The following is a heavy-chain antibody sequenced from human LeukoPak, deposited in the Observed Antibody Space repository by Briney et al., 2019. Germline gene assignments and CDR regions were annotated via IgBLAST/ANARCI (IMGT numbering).Heavy chain of an antibody. J-gene: IGHJ6*03. CDR2: IIPIFGTA. D-gene: IGHD2-21*02. V-gene: IGHV1-69*06. Sequence: EASVKVSCKASGGTFSSYAISWVRQAPGQGLEWMGGIIPIFGTANYAQKFQRRVTITADKSTSKAYMELSSLRSEDTAVYYCALLMVVTAPHYYYYYYMDVWGKGTTVTVSS. CDR3: ALLMVVTAPHYYYYYYMDV. CDR1: GGTFSSYA.